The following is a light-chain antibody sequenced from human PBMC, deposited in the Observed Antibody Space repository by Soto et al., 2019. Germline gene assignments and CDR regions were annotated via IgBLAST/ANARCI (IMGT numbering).Light chain of an antibody. CDR2: GAS. CDR1: QSVSSRY. CDR3: HQYGSSPPVT. V-gene: IGKV3-20*01. J-gene: IGKJ5*01. Sequence: NVLTQSPGTLSLSPWERATLSCRASQSVSSRYLAWYQQKPGQAPRLLIYGASSRATGIPDRFSGSGSGTDFTLTISRLEPEDFAMYYCHQYGSSPPVTFGQGTRLEIK.